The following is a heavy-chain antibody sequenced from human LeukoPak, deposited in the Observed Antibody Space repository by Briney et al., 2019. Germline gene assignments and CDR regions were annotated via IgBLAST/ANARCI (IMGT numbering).Heavy chain of an antibody. D-gene: IGHD3-22*01. CDR2: INPNSGGT. CDR1: GYTFTDYY. J-gene: IGHJ4*02. V-gene: IGHV1-2*02. CDR3: AREYYDSSAYNQEAIDY. Sequence: GASVKVSCKASGYTFTDYYMHWVRQAPGQGLEWLGWINPNSGGTNYARKFQGRVTMTRDTSISTAYMELSRLRSDDTAVYYCAREYYDSSAYNQEAIDYWGQGTLVTVSS.